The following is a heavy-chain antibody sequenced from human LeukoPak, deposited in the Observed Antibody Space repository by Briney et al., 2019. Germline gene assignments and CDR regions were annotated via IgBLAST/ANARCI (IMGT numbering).Heavy chain of an antibody. V-gene: IGHV3-48*03. Sequence: GGSLRLSCAASGFTFSSYEMNWVRQAPGKGLEWVSYISSSGSTIYYADSVKGRFTISRDNAKNSLYLQMNSLRAEDTAVYYCAKDRGSGVITMIVVDYFDYWGQGTLVTVSS. J-gene: IGHJ4*02. CDR3: AKDRGSGVITMIVVDYFDY. CDR2: ISSSGSTI. D-gene: IGHD3-22*01. CDR1: GFTFSSYE.